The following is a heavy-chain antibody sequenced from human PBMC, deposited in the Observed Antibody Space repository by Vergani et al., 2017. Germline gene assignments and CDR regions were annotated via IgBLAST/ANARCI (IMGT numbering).Heavy chain of an antibody. CDR1: GGTFSSYA. CDR2: IIPIFGTA. V-gene: IGHV1-69*01. Sequence: VQLVQSGAEVKKPGSSVKVSCKASGGTFSSYAISWVRQAPGQGLEWMGGIIPIFGTANYAQKFQGRVTITADESTSTAYMELSSLRSEDTAVYYCARGALFRTGTTSYYYYGMDVWGQGTTVTVSS. D-gene: IGHD1-7*01. CDR3: ARGALFRTGTTSYYYYGMDV. J-gene: IGHJ6*02.